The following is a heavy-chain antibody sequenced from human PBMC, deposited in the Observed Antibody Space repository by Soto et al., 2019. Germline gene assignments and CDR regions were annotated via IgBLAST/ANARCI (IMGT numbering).Heavy chain of an antibody. D-gene: IGHD3-10*01. J-gene: IGHJ4*02. CDR3: ARVAGYGSGSRRFDS. V-gene: IGHV1-18*01. Sequence: QVQLMQSETEVAKPGASVKVSCKTSGEAVGTYGRTWVRQAPGQGLQRMGWIVGDSGATIYAQKVQGRVTMSMDRSANPAYMERRSLTPDDSACYYCARVAGYGSGSRRFDSWGQGTLVSVSS. CDR2: IVGDSGAT. CDR1: GEAVGTYG.